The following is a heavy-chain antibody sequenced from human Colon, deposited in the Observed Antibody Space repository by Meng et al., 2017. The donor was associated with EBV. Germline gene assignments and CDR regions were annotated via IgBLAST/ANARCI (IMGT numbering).Heavy chain of an antibody. Sequence: EERQEVGPGLVRPSGTLYLTCGVSCGSISNNIRWTWVRQPPGKGLEWIGDSDDSGSTNYNPSLNSRISISLDKSKNHFSLKVNSVTAADTAVYYCARGKQDAWELLAYWGQGALVTVSS. V-gene: IGHV4-4*02. D-gene: IGHD1-26*01. CDR3: ARGKQDAWELLAY. CDR1: CGSISNNIR. J-gene: IGHJ4*02. CDR2: SDDSGST.